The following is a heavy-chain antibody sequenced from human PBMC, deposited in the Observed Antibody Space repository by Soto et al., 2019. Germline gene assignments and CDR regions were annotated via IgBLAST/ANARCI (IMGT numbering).Heavy chain of an antibody. Sequence: EVQLVESGGGLVQPGGSLRLFCAASGFTFSIYSMNWVRQAPGKGLEWVSYISTSGIIYYADSVKGRFTISRDNAKNSLYLQVNSLTDEDTAVYYCAREAAATLWCFDLWGRGTVVTVSS. J-gene: IGHJ2*01. CDR3: AREAAATLWCFDL. V-gene: IGHV3-48*02. D-gene: IGHD2-15*01. CDR1: GFTFSIYS. CDR2: ISTSGII.